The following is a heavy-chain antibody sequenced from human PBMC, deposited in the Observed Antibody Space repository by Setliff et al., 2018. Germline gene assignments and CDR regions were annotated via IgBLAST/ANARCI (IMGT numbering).Heavy chain of an antibody. Sequence: ASVKVSCKTSGYTFISYGLSWMRQAPGQGLEWMGWMNPNSGNTGYAQKFQGRVTMTRNTSISTAYMELSSLRSEDTAVYYCALEEYTSRWTKRFDPWGQGTLVTVSS. D-gene: IGHD6-13*01. V-gene: IGHV1-8*02. CDR2: MNPNSGNT. J-gene: IGHJ5*02. CDR1: GYTFISYG. CDR3: ALEEYTSRWTKRFDP.